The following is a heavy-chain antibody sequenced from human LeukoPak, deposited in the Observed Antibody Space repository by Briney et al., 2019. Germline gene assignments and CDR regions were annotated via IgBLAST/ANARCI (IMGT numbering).Heavy chain of an antibody. V-gene: IGHV3-48*01. CDR3: ARVGIQLCVDY. D-gene: IGHD5-18*01. J-gene: IGHJ4*02. CDR1: GFTFSSYS. CDR2: ISSSNTI. Sequence: TGGSLRLSCAASGFTFSSYSMNWVRQAPGKGLEWVSYISSSNTIYYADSVKGRFTISRDNAKNSLYLQMNSLRAEDTAVYYCARVGIQLCVDYWGQGTLVTVSS.